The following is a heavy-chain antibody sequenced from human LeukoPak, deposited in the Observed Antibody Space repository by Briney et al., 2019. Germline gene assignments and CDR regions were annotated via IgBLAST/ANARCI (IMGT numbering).Heavy chain of an antibody. CDR1: GGSISSGGYY. J-gene: IGHJ3*02. D-gene: IGHD2-21*02. CDR3: ARGYRFCGGDCSGGAFDI. V-gene: IGHV4-31*03. CDR2: ICYSGST. Sequence: SETLSLTCTVSGGSISSGGYYWSWIRQHPGKGLEWIGYICYSGSTYYNPSLKSRVTISVDTSKNQFSLKLSSVTAADTAVYYCARGYRFCGGDCSGGAFDIWGQGTMVTVSS.